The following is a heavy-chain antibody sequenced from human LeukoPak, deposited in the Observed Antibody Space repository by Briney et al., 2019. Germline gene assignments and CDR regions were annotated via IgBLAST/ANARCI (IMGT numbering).Heavy chain of an antibody. J-gene: IGHJ6*03. Sequence: SETLSLTCTVSGGSISSYYWSWLRQPPGKGLEWIGYIYYSGSTNYNPSLKSRVTISVDTSKNQFSLKLSSVTAADTAVYYCARGHDYGDYYYYYYYMDVWGKGTTVTISS. V-gene: IGHV4-59*13. CDR1: GGSISSYY. CDR3: ARGHDYGDYYYYYYYMDV. CDR2: IYYSGST. D-gene: IGHD4-17*01.